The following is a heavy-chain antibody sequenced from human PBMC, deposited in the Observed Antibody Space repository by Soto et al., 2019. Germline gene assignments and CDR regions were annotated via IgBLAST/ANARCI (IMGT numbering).Heavy chain of an antibody. D-gene: IGHD3-22*01. J-gene: IGHJ3*02. CDR1: GGSISSSNW. V-gene: IGHV4-4*02. Sequence: QVQLQESGPGLVKPSGTLSLTCAVSGGSISSSNWWSWVRQPPGKGLEWIGEIYHSGSTNYNPSLKSRVTISVDKSKNQFSLKLSSVTAADTAVYYRARVSAAYYYDSSGYPDAFDIWGQGTMVTVSS. CDR2: IYHSGST. CDR3: ARVSAAYYYDSSGYPDAFDI.